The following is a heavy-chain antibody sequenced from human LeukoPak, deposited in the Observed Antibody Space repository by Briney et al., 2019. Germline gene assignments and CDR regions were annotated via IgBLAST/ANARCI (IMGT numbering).Heavy chain of an antibody. J-gene: IGHJ4*02. CDR1: GYTFTSYG. D-gene: IGHD1-7*01. CDR2: ISAYNGNT. CDR3: ARDVNWNYAYRYYYFDY. V-gene: IGHV1-18*01. Sequence: GASVKVSCKASGYTFTSYGISWVRQAPGQGLEWMGWISAYNGNTNYAQKLQGRVTMTTDTSTSKAYMELRSLRSDDTAVYYCARDVNWNYAYRYYYFDYWGQGTLVTVSS.